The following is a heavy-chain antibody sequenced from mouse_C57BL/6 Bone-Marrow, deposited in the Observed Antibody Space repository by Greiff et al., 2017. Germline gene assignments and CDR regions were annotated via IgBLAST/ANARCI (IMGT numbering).Heavy chain of an antibody. V-gene: IGHV1-81*01. J-gene: IGHJ3*01. CDR1: GYTFTSYG. CDR2: IYPRSGNH. D-gene: IGHD1-1*02. Sequence: VQLQQSGAELARPGASVKLSCKASGYTFTSYGISWVKQRTGQGLEWIGEIYPRSGNHYYNEKFKGKATRTADKSSSTAYMERRSLTSEDSAVYFCARGGSFAYWGQGTLVTVSA. CDR3: ARGGSFAY.